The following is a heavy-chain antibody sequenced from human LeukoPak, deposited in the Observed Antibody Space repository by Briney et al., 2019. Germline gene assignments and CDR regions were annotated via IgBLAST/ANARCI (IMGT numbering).Heavy chain of an antibody. CDR2: INHSGST. D-gene: IGHD6-19*01. CDR1: GGSFSGYY. Sequence: SETLSLTCAVYGGSFSGYYWSWIRQPPGKGLEWIGEINHSGSTNYNPSLKSRVTIPVDTSKNQFSLKLSSVTAADAAVYYCARGASRYSSGWYGYWGQGTLVTVSS. V-gene: IGHV4-34*01. CDR3: ARGASRYSSGWYGY. J-gene: IGHJ4*02.